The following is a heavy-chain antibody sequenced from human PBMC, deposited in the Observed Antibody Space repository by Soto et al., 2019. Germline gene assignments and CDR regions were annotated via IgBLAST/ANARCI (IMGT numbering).Heavy chain of an antibody. CDR3: AKDLSDTMVRGAYYL. CDR2: ISGSGGST. CDR1: GFTFSSYA. D-gene: IGHD3-10*01. J-gene: IGHJ5*02. V-gene: IGHV3-23*01. Sequence: PGGSLRLSCAASGFTFSSYAMSWVRQAPGKGLEWVSAISGSGGSTYYADSVKGRFTISRDNSKHTLYLQMNSLRAEDTAVYYCAKDLSDTMVRGAYYLWGQGTLVTVSS.